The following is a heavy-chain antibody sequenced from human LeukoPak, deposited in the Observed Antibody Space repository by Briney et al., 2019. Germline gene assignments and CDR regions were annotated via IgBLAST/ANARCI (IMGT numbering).Heavy chain of an antibody. CDR2: IIPIFGTA. CDR1: GGTFSIYA. J-gene: IGHJ6*03. D-gene: IGHD5-18*01. Sequence: ASVKVSCTASGGTFSIYAISWVRQAPGQGLEWMGGIIPIFGTANYAQKFQGRVTITTEESTSTAYMELSSLRSEDTAVYYCARAFLDTAMGRYYYYYYMDVWGKGTTATVSS. V-gene: IGHV1-69*05. CDR3: ARAFLDTAMGRYYYYYYMDV.